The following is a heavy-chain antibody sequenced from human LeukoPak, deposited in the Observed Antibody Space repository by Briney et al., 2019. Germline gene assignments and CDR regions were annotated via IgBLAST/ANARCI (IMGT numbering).Heavy chain of an antibody. J-gene: IGHJ4*02. V-gene: IGHV3-23*01. CDR2: ISGSGGST. CDR3: AKLTDSDTARPLDY. Sequence: GGSLRLSCAASGFTFSSYAMSWVRQAPGKGLEWVSAISGSGGSTYYADSVKGRFTISRDNSKNTLYLQMNSLGADDTAVYYCAKLTDSDTARPLDYWGQGTLVTVSS. CDR1: GFTFSSYA. D-gene: IGHD2-21*01.